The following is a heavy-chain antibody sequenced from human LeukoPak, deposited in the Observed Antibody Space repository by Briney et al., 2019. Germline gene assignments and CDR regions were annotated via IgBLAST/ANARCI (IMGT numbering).Heavy chain of an antibody. CDR1: GFTFSRYW. D-gene: IGHD1-26*01. CDR3: ARDPYSGSYGDYYYYFMDI. CDR2: TNSDGRST. Sequence: GGSLRLSCVASGFTFSRYWMHWIRQAPGKGLVWVSRTNSDGRSTNYADSVKGRFSISRDNAKNSLYLQMNSLRADDTAVYYCARDPYSGSYGDYYYYFMDIWGKGTTVTISS. V-gene: IGHV3-74*01. J-gene: IGHJ6*03.